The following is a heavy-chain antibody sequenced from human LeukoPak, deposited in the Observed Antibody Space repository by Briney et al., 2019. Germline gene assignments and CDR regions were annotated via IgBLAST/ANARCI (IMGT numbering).Heavy chain of an antibody. V-gene: IGHV4-34*01. CDR1: AGSFSGYY. CDR2: INHSGST. CDR3: ARGKGCNSGDP. J-gene: IGHJ5*02. D-gene: IGHD4-23*01. Sequence: SETLSLTCAIYAGSFSGYYWSWIRQPPGKGLEWIGEINHSGSTNYSPSLKSRVTISLDTSKNQFSLKLSSVTAADAAVYYCARGKGCNSGDPWGQGTLVTVSS.